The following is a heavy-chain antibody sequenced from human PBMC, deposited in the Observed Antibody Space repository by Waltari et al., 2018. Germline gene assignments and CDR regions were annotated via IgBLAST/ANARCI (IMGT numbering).Heavy chain of an antibody. D-gene: IGHD3-9*01. J-gene: IGHJ3*02. Sequence: EVQLVQSGAEVKKPGESLKISCKGSGYSFTNYWISWVRQMPGKGLEWMGRIDPSYSYTNYSPSFQGHVTISADKSISTAYLQWSSLKASDTAIYYCAFSLDSDDAFDIWGQGTMVTVSS. CDR2: IDPSYSYT. CDR3: AFSLDSDDAFDI. V-gene: IGHV5-10-1*03. CDR1: GYSFTNYW.